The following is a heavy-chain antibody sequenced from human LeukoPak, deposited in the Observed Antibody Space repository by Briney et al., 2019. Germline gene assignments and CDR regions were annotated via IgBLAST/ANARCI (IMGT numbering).Heavy chain of an antibody. J-gene: IGHJ1*01. V-gene: IGHV1-18*04. D-gene: IGHD3-16*01. CDR2: IGAYNVTT. CDR1: GYTFTGYY. Sequence: ASVKVSCKASGYTFTGYYMHWVRQAPGQGLEWMGWIGAYNVTTEYAQRFQGRVSMTTDTSTSTAYMELRSLRSDDTAVYYCARLYASRSFQLWGQGSLVTVSS. CDR3: ARLYASRSFQL.